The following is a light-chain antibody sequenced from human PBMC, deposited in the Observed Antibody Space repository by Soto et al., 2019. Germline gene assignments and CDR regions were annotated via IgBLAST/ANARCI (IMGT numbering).Light chain of an antibody. CDR3: SSYAAGHVWV. J-gene: IGLJ3*02. Sequence: QSALTQSRSVSGSPGQSVTISCTGTSSDVSWYQHHPGKAPKLMIYDVYKRPSGVPDRFSGSKSGNTASLTISGLQAEDEADFYCSSYAAGHVWVFGGRTKLTVL. V-gene: IGLV2-11*01. CDR1: SSDV. CDR2: DVY.